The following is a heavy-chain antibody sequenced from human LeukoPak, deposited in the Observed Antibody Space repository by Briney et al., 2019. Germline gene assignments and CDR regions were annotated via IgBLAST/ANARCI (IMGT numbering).Heavy chain of an antibody. CDR3: ARATCSSGWYAPYYFDY. CDR2: ISSSSSYI. J-gene: IGHJ4*02. V-gene: IGHV3-21*01. D-gene: IGHD6-19*01. CDR1: GFTFSTYG. Sequence: PGRSLRLSCAASGFTFSTYGMHWVRQAPGKGLEWVSSISSSSSYIYYADSVKGRFTISRDNAKNSLYLQMNSLRAEDTAVYYCARATCSSGWYAPYYFDYWGQGTLVTVSS.